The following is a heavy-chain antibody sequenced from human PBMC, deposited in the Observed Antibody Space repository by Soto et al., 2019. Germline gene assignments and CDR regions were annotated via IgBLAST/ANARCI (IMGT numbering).Heavy chain of an antibody. Sequence: QVQLVQSGAEVKKPGASVKVSCKASGYTFTSYYMHWVRQAHGQGLEWMGIINPSGGSTSYAQKFQGRVTMTRDTSTSTVYMELSRLRSEDTAVYYCASEVRIGLGRYFDYWGQGTLVTVSS. CDR3: ASEVRIGLGRYFDY. D-gene: IGHD2-15*01. V-gene: IGHV1-46*01. CDR2: INPSGGST. J-gene: IGHJ4*02. CDR1: GYTFTSYY.